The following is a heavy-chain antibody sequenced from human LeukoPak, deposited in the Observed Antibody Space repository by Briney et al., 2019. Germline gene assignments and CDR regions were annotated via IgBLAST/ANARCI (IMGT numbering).Heavy chain of an antibody. CDR2: IIPIFGTA. Sequence: ASVKVSCKASGGTFSSYAISWVRQAPGQGLEWMGGIIPIFGTANYAQKFQGRVTITADKSTSTAYMELSSLISEDTAVYYCATDXXIRYFDWLQQGWFDPWGQGTLVTVSS. CDR3: ATDXXIRYFDWLQQGWFDP. V-gene: IGHV1-69*06. CDR1: GGTFSSYA. J-gene: IGHJ5*02. D-gene: IGHD3-9*01.